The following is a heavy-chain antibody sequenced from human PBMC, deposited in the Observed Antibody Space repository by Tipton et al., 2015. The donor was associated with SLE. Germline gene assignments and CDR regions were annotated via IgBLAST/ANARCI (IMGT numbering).Heavy chain of an antibody. D-gene: IGHD3-9*01. J-gene: IGHJ4*02. CDR3: AREYTDWFFVDS. V-gene: IGHV4-4*08. CDR1: GGSIGSYY. Sequence: TLSLTCTVSGGSIGSYYWSWIRQPPGKGLEWIGYVYTSGSTNSNPSLKSRVTIAADTSKNQFSLNLSSVTAADTAVYYCAREYTDWFFVDSWGQGTLVTVSS. CDR2: VYTSGST.